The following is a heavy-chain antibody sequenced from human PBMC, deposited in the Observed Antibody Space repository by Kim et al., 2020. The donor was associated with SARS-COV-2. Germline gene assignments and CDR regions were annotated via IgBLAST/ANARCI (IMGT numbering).Heavy chain of an antibody. CDR1: GDSISSYY. Sequence: SETLSLTCTVSGDSISSYYWSWIRQPPGKGLEWIGYIYYSGSTNYNPSLKSRVTISVDTSKKHFSLKLSSVAAADTAVYICARHVEVYSPFDYWGQGTLVTVSS. J-gene: IGHJ4*02. CDR2: IYYSGST. CDR3: ARHVEVYSPFDY. V-gene: IGHV4-59*08. D-gene: IGHD4-4*01.